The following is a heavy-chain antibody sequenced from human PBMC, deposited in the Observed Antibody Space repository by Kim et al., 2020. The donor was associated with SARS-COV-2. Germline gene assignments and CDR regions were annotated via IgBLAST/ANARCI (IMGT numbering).Heavy chain of an antibody. CDR3: ARDFWGETRIAAAGTDY. CDR1: GFTFSSYW. D-gene: IGHD6-13*01. CDR2: IKQDGSEK. Sequence: GGSLRLSCAASGFTFSSYWMSWVRQAPGKGLEWVANIKQDGSEKYYVDSVKGRFTISRDNAKNSLYLQMNSLRAEDTAVYYCARDFWGETRIAAAGTDYWGQGTLVTVSS. V-gene: IGHV3-7*01. J-gene: IGHJ4*02.